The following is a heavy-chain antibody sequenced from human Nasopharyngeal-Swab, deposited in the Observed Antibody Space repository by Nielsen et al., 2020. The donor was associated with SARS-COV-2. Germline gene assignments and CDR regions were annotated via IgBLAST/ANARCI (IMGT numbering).Heavy chain of an antibody. CDR2: ISYDGSVK. V-gene: IGHV3-30*18. J-gene: IGHJ4*02. CDR1: GFTISRYG. CDR3: TKGAQLGDY. Sequence: GESLKISCEASGFTISRYGMHWVRQAPGKGLEGVTFISYDGSVKYYADSVKGRFTISTDVSNNTLYLQMNSLRVEDTTIYYCTKGAQLGDYWGQGTLVTV. D-gene: IGHD6-13*01.